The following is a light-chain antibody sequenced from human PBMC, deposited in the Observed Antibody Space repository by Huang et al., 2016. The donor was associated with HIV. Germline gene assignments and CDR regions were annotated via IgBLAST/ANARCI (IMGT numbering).Light chain of an antibody. CDR1: ESISSN. V-gene: IGKV3-15*01. J-gene: IGKJ2*01. CDR2: DES. CDR3: QQYNNWPPEVT. Sequence: EVVMTQSPATLSMSPGERVPLSCRASESISSNLAWYQQKPGQAPRLLIYDESTRATGIPARFSGSGSGTEFTVTIRSLQSEDFALYYCQQYNNWPPEVTFGQGTKLEI.